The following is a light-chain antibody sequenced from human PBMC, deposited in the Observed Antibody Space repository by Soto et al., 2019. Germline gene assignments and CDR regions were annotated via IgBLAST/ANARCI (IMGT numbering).Light chain of an antibody. Sequence: QSALTQPPSASGSPGRSVTISCTGTISDVGGYDYVSWFQQHPGKAPKLIIYEVTKRPSGVPDRFSASKSGNTASLTVSGLQAEDEAEYYCSSFVAGNNYWVFGGGTKLTVL. CDR3: SSFVAGNNYWV. V-gene: IGLV2-8*01. CDR1: ISDVGGYDY. CDR2: EVT. J-gene: IGLJ3*02.